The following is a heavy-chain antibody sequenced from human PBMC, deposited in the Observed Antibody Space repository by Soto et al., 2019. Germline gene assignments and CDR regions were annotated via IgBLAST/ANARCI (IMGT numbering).Heavy chain of an antibody. Sequence: PGGSLRLSCAASGFTFSGYTMNWVRQAPGKGLEWISYISSSSSSIRYADSVKGRFTISRDNAKNSLYLQMNSLRDEDTAVYYCARYYDFWSGSHFDIWGQGTMVTVSS. D-gene: IGHD3-3*01. CDR3: ARYYDFWSGSHFDI. CDR2: ISSSSSSI. V-gene: IGHV3-48*02. J-gene: IGHJ3*02. CDR1: GFTFSGYT.